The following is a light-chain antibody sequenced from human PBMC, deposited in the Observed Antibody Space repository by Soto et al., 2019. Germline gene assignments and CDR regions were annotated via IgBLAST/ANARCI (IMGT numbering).Light chain of an antibody. J-gene: IGLJ1*01. CDR1: SSDVVGYNY. V-gene: IGLV2-14*01. Sequence: QSALTQPASVSGSPGQSITISCTGTSSDVVGYNYVSWYQQHPGKAPKLMIYEVSNRPSGVSNRFSGSKSGNTASLTISGLQAEDEADYHCSSYTSSSTPYYVFGTGTKFTVL. CDR2: EVS. CDR3: SSYTSSSTPYYV.